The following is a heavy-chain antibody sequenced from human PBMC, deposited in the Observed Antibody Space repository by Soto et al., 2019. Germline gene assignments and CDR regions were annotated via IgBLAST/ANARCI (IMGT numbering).Heavy chain of an antibody. Sequence: ASVKVSCKASGGTFSSYAISWVRQAPGQGLEWMGGIIPIFGTANYAQKFQGRVTMTRDTSASTVYMELSSLRSEDTAVYYCASDPTVLRYFDWSLDYWGQGTLVTVSS. J-gene: IGHJ4*02. D-gene: IGHD3-9*01. CDR2: IIPIFGTA. CDR1: GGTFSSYA. CDR3: ASDPTVLRYFDWSLDY. V-gene: IGHV1-69*05.